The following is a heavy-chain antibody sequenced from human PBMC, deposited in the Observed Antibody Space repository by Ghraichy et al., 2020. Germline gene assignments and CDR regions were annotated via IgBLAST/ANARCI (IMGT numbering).Heavy chain of an antibody. V-gene: IGHV4-39*01. CDR3: ARRAGGYEYFYGLDV. Sequence: SETLSLTCSVSGDSIISSSYYWDWIRQPPGKGLEWIGSIYYSGTTYYSPPLKTRVTVSIDTSKNQFSLSLKSVTATDTAVYYCARRAGGYEYFYGLDVWGHGTSVIVSS. CDR1: GDSIISSSYY. D-gene: IGHD6-13*01. CDR2: IYYSGTT. J-gene: IGHJ6*02.